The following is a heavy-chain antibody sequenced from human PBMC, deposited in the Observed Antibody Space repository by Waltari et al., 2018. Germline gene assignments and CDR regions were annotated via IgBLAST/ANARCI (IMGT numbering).Heavy chain of an antibody. CDR3: VRGGIVGAGDGMDV. CDR2: INAGKGNT. D-gene: IGHD1-26*01. J-gene: IGHJ6*02. Sequence: QVQLVQSGAEVKKPGAPVKVSCKASGYTFTSYTMHWVRQAPGQRLEWMGWINAGKGNTKYSQKFQGRVTITRDTYASTAHMELSSLRSEDTAVYYCVRGGIVGAGDGMDVWGQGTTVTVSS. V-gene: IGHV1-3*01. CDR1: GYTFTSYT.